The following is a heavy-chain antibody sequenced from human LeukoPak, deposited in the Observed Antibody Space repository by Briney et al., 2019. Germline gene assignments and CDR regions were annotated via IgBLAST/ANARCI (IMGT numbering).Heavy chain of an antibody. J-gene: IGHJ4*02. D-gene: IGHD2-15*01. Sequence: GGSLRLSCAASGFTFSSYWMSWVRQAPGKGLEWVANIKQDGSEKYYVDSVKGRFTISRDNAKNSLYLQMNSLRVEDTAVYYCARDIVVVVAAAYFDYWGQGTLVTVSS. V-gene: IGHV3-7*01. CDR1: GFTFSSYW. CDR2: IKQDGSEK. CDR3: ARDIVVVVAAAYFDY.